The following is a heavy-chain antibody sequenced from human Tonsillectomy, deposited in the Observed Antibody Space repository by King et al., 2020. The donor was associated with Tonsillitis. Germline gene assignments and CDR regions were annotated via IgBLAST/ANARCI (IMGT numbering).Heavy chain of an antibody. J-gene: IGHJ2*01. Sequence: VQLVESGGGVVQPGRSLRLSCAASGFTFSSYGMHWVRQAPGKGLEWVAVISYDGSNKYYADSVQGRFTISRDNSKNTLYLQMHSLRAEDTAVYYCAKGYDSSGYYSEYFDLWGRGTLVSVSS. CDR2: ISYDGSNK. CDR3: AKGYDSSGYYSEYFDL. CDR1: GFTFSSYG. V-gene: IGHV3-30*18. D-gene: IGHD3-22*01.